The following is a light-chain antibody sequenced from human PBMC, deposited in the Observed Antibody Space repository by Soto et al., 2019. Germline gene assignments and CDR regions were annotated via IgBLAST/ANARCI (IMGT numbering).Light chain of an antibody. J-gene: IGLJ1*01. CDR1: SSDVGGYKY. CDR2: EVS. Sequence: QSALTQPASVSGSPGQSITISCTGTSSDVGGYKYVSWYQQHPGKAPKLMIYEVSNRLSGVSSRFSGSKSGNTASLTISGLQAEDEADYYCNSYTSSSTHVFGTGTKLTVL. V-gene: IGLV2-14*01. CDR3: NSYTSSSTHV.